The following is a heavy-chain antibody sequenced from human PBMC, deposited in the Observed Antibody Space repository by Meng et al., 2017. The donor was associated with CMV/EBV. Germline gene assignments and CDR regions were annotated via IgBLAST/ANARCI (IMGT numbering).Heavy chain of an antibody. D-gene: IGHD3-3*01. CDR2: IYPGDSDT. J-gene: IGHJ4*02. Sequence: GGSLRLSCKGSGYSSTSYWIGWVRQMPGKGLEWMGIIYPGDSDTRYSPSFQGQVTISADKSISTAYLQWSSLKASDTAMYYCARFRGATYYDFWSGYYSPYYFDYWGQGTLVTVSS. CDR3: ARFRGATYYDFWSGYYSPYYFDY. V-gene: IGHV5-51*01. CDR1: GYSSTSYW.